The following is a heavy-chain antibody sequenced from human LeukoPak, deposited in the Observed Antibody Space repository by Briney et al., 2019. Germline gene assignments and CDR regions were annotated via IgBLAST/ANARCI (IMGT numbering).Heavy chain of an antibody. CDR1: GYTFTGHF. CDR2: INPNSGVT. J-gene: IGHJ4*02. D-gene: IGHD5-12*01. CDR3: ARGGAGTAYYDWDFFRFDY. V-gene: IGHV1-2*02. Sequence: ASVKASCKASGYTFTGHFMFWVRQAPGKGLEWMAWINPNSGVTSYAQKFQGRVTLTRDTSINTAYMELSRLRSDDTALYYCARGGAGTAYYDWDFFRFDYWGQGTLVTVSS.